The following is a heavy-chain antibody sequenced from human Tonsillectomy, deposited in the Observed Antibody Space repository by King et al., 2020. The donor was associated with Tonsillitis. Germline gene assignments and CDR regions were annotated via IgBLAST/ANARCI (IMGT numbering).Heavy chain of an antibody. Sequence: TLKESGPALVKPTQTLTLTCTFSGFSLVTRGMCVTWIRQPPGKAPEWLALIDWDDDKYYSPSLKTRLTISQDTSKNQVVLTRTNIDLVDTATYYCARTLWLKLENYYYGMDVWGQGTTVTVSS. CDR1: GFSLVTRGMC. J-gene: IGHJ6*02. D-gene: IGHD5-24*01. CDR3: ARTLWLKLENYYYGMDV. V-gene: IGHV2-70*13. CDR2: IDWDDDK.